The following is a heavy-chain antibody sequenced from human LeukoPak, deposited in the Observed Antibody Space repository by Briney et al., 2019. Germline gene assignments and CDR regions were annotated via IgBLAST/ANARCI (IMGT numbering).Heavy chain of an antibody. D-gene: IGHD1-7*01. CDR3: ARDIAKSGTNWFDP. CDR2: IWYDGSNK. CDR1: RFTFSSYG. J-gene: IGHJ5*02. Sequence: GRSLRLSCAASRFTFSSYGMHWVRQAPGRGREWGSVIWYDGSNKYYADSVKGRFTISRDNSKNTLYMHMNSMRDEDTAVYYCARDIAKSGTNWFDPWGQGTMVTVSS. V-gene: IGHV3-33*01.